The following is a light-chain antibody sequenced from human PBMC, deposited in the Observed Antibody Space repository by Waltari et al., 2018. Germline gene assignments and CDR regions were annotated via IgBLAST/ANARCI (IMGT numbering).Light chain of an antibody. CDR1: SGTFAANY. J-gene: IGLJ2*01. CDR3: QSCDNTNYVV. Sequence: FVLSQPHSVSESPGKTVTISCTRSSGTFAANYVHWYQRRPGSVPTIVIYKDNERPSGVPDRFSGSADRYSGSASLTISGLRAEDEADYCCQSCDNTNYVVFGGWTKLTVL. CDR2: KDN. V-gene: IGLV6-57*03.